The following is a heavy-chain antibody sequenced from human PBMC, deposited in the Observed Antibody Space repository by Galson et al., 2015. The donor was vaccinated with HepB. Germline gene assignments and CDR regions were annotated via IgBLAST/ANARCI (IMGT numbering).Heavy chain of an antibody. D-gene: IGHD7-27*01. CDR3: AREDLGAFDI. Sequence: CAISGDSVSSNSVTWNWIRQSPSRGLEWLGRTYYRSKWFNDYAISVKSRVTINLDTSKNQFSLQLNSVTPEDTAIYYCAREDLGAFDIWGQGTVVTVSS. V-gene: IGHV6-1*01. CDR1: GDSVSSNSVT. CDR2: TYYRSKWFN. J-gene: IGHJ3*02.